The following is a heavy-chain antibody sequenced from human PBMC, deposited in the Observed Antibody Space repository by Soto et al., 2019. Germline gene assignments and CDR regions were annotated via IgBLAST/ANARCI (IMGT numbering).Heavy chain of an antibody. V-gene: IGHV4-31*03. CDR3: ARKMVRGVIVKSWYFDL. CDR2: IYYSGST. D-gene: IGHD3-10*01. Sequence: PSETLSLTCTVSGGPISSGGYYWSWIRQHPGKGLEWIGYIYYSGSTYYNPSLTSRATISVDTSKNQFSLKLSSVTAADTAVYYCARKMVRGVIVKSWYFDLWGRGTLVTVSS. CDR1: GGPISSGGYY. J-gene: IGHJ2*01.